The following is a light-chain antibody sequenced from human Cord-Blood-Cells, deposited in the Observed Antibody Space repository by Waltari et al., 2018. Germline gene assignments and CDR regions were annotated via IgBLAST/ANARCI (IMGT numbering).Light chain of an antibody. J-gene: IGKJ2*01. V-gene: IGKV1-39*01. CDR3: QQSHSIPYT. Sequence: DIQMTQFPSSISAPVGDRLTITCPASQSITSYLNWYQEKPGNARELQIYAASSLLITVPSRFSGSESGTDVTLTSSSQQPESTATYCCQQSHSIPYTFGQGTKLEIK. CDR1: QSITSY. CDR2: AAS.